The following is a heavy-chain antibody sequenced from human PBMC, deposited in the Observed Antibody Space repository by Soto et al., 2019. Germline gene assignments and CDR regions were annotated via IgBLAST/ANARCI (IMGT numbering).Heavy chain of an antibody. Sequence: SEPPSLTCAVLGGSFSGYYWNWIRQPPGKGLEWIGEVNHGGTSNYNPSLKSRITINPDTSKNQFSLQLNSVTPEDTAVYYCARVPNPFRLKIGYEDAYDFWGQGTMVTVSS. CDR3: ARVPNPFRLKIGYEDAYDF. J-gene: IGHJ3*01. D-gene: IGHD5-12*01. CDR2: VNHGGTS. CDR1: GGSFSGYY. V-gene: IGHV4-34*01.